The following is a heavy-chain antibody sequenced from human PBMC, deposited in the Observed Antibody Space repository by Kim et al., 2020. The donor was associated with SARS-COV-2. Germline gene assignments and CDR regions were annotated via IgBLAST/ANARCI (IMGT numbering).Heavy chain of an antibody. D-gene: IGHD3-10*01. CDR2: ISYDGSNK. CDR1: GFTFSSYA. V-gene: IGHV3-30-3*01. Sequence: GGSLRLSCAASGFTFSSYAMHWVRQAPGKGLEWVAVISYDGSNKYYADSVKGRFTIFRDNSKNTLYLQMNSLRAEDTAVYYCARGGRLLWFGELLSLPDYWGQGTLVTVSS. CDR3: ARGGRLLWFGELLSLPDY. J-gene: IGHJ4*02.